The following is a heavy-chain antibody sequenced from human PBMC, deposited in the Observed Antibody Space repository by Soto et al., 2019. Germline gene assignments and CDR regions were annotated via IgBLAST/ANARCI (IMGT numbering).Heavy chain of an antibody. CDR1: GCTFSSYA. V-gene: IGHV1-69*13. CDR3: ARSGLTPGSGWYYFDY. D-gene: IGHD6-19*01. CDR2: IIPIFGTA. Sequence: EASVKVSCKASGCTFSSYAISWVRQAPGQGLEWMGGIIPIFGTANYAQKFQGRVTITADESTSTAYMELSSLRSEDTAVYYCARSGLTPGSGWYYFDYWGQGTLVTVSS. J-gene: IGHJ4*02.